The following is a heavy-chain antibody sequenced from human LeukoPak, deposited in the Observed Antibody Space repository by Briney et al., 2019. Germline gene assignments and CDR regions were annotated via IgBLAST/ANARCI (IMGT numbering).Heavy chain of an antibody. D-gene: IGHD6-19*01. Sequence: SVKVSCKASGSTFSSYAISWVRQAPGQGLEWMGRIIPILGIANYAQKFQGRVTITADKSTSTAYMELSSLRSEDTAVYYCAFRIAVAGSVEYFQHWGQGTLVTVSS. CDR1: GSTFSSYA. V-gene: IGHV1-69*04. CDR3: AFRIAVAGSVEYFQH. J-gene: IGHJ1*01. CDR2: IIPILGIA.